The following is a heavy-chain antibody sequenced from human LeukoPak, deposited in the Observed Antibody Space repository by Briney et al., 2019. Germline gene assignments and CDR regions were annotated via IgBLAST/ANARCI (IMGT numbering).Heavy chain of an antibody. V-gene: IGHV3-48*03. CDR2: ISSSGSTI. CDR3: ARAGFLITFGGVIS. Sequence: PGGSLRLSCAASGFTFSSYEMNWVRQAPGKGLEWVSYISSSGSTIYYADSVKGRFTISRDNAKNSLYLQMNSLRAEDTAIYYCARAGFLITFGGVISWGQGTLVTVSS. CDR1: GFTFSSYE. J-gene: IGHJ5*02. D-gene: IGHD3-16*02.